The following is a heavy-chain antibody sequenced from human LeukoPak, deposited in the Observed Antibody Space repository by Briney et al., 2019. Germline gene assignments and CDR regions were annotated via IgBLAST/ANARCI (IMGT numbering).Heavy chain of an antibody. CDR2: ISSSSSYI. CDR1: GFTFSSYS. J-gene: IGHJ4*02. Sequence: GGSLRLSCAASGFTFSSYSMNWVRQAPGKGLEWVSSISSSSSYIYYADSVKGRFTISRDNAKNSLYLQMNSLRAEDTAVHYCAREVGSGFGELLFSDYWGQGTLVTVSS. V-gene: IGHV3-21*01. CDR3: AREVGSGFGELLFSDY. D-gene: IGHD3-10*01.